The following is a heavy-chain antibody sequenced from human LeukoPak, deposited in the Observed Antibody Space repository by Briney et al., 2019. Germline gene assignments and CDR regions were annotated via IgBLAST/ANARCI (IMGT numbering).Heavy chain of an antibody. V-gene: IGHV3-23*01. J-gene: IGHJ6*02. CDR3: PRSLPYYYYGMDV. CDR1: GFTFSSYS. CDR2: ISGSGGST. Sequence: GGSLRLSCAASGFTFSSYSMNWVRQAPGKGLEWVSAISGSGGSTYYADSVKGRFTISRDNSKNTLYLQMNSLRAEDTAVYYCPRSLPYYYYGMDVWGQGTTVTVSS.